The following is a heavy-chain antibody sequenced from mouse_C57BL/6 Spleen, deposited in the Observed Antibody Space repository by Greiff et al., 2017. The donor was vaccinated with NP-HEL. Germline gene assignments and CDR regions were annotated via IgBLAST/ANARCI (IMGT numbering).Heavy chain of an antibody. CDR1: GFTFSSYA. Sequence: DVKLVESGGGLVKPGGSLKLSCAASGFTFSSYAMSWVRQTPEKRLEWVATISDGGSYTYYPDNVKGRFTISRDNAKNNLYLQMSHLKSEDTAMYYCARSPPSLWYFDVWGTGTTVTVSS. J-gene: IGHJ1*03. CDR2: ISDGGSYT. CDR3: ARSPPSLWYFDV. V-gene: IGHV5-4*03.